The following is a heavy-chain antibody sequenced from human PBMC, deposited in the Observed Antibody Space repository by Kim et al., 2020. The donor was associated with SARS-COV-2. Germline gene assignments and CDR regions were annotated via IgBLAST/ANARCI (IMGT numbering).Heavy chain of an antibody. Sequence: YADSVKGRFIVARDNSNNTLFLQMNSLRPEDTAVYYCARGYSSSGDLDFWGRGTLVAVSS. J-gene: IGHJ4*02. V-gene: IGHV3-30*01. CDR3: ARGYSSSGDLDF. D-gene: IGHD6-13*01.